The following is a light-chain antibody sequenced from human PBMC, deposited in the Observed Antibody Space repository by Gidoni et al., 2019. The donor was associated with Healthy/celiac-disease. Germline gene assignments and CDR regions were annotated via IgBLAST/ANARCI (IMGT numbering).Light chain of an antibody. CDR3: QQYGSSPLT. V-gene: IGKV3-20*01. CDR2: GAS. J-gene: IGKJ4*01. Sequence: EIVLTQSPGTLSLSPGERATLSCMASQSVSSSYLAWYQQKPGRAPRLLIYGASSRATGIPDRFSGSGSGTDFTLTISRLEPEDFAVYYCQQYGSSPLTFGGGTKVEIK. CDR1: QSVSSSY.